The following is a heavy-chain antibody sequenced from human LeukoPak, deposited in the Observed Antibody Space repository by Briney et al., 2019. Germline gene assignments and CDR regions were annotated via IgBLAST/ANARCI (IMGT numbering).Heavy chain of an antibody. CDR3: ARTADGTSDY. V-gene: IGHV3-48*03. CDR2: ISGSGNTI. J-gene: IGHJ4*02. Sequence: GGSLRLSCAASRFTFSNYDMNWVRQAPGKGLEWVSYISGSGNTIYYADSVKGRFTISRDNAENSLYLQMSSLRAEDTAVYYCARTADGTSDYWGQGTLVTVSS. CDR1: RFTFSNYD. D-gene: IGHD6-13*01.